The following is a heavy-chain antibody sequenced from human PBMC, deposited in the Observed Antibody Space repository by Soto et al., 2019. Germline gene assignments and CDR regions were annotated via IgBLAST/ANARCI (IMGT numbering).Heavy chain of an antibody. Sequence: ESGPTLVNPTQTLTLTCTFSGFSLSTSGMCVSWIRQPPGKALEWLALIDWDDDKYYSTSLKTRLTISKDTSKNQVVLTMTNMDPVDTATYYCARIPLGYDYYYYGMDVWGQGTTVTVSS. CDR3: ARIPLGYDYYYYGMDV. D-gene: IGHD3-16*01. J-gene: IGHJ6*02. CDR1: GFSLSTSGMC. V-gene: IGHV2-70*01. CDR2: IDWDDDK.